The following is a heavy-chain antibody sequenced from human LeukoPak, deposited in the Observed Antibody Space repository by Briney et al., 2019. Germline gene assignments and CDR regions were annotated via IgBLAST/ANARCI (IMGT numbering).Heavy chain of an antibody. CDR3: AKGHYEPRYNWFDP. V-gene: IGHV4-31*02. D-gene: IGHD3-3*01. Sequence: SWVRQAPGKGLEWIGYIYYSGSTYYNPSLKSRVTISVDTSKNQFSLKVNSVTAADTAVYYCAKGHYEPRYNWFDPWGQGTLVTVSS. J-gene: IGHJ5*02. CDR2: IYYSGST.